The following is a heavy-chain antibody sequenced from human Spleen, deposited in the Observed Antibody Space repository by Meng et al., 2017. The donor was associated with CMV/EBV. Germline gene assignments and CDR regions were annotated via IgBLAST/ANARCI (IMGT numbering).Heavy chain of an antibody. V-gene: IGHV4-34*01. CDR3: ARGPNYDFWSGYWGYYYYGTDV. CDR2: INHSGST. Sequence: GSLRLSCAASGFTFSNAWMSWVRQAPGKGLEWIGEINHSGSTNYNPSLKSRVTISVDTSKNQFSLKLSSVTAADTAVYYCARGPNYDFWSGYWGYYYYGTDVWGQGTTVTVSS. J-gene: IGHJ6*02. CDR1: GFTFSNAW. D-gene: IGHD3-3*01.